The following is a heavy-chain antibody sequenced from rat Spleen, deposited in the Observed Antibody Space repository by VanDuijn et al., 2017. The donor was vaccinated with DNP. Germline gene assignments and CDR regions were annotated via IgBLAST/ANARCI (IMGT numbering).Heavy chain of an antibody. D-gene: IGHD1-11*01. Sequence: EVQLVQSGGGLVQPGNSLKLSCAASGFTFSFYGMAWVRQAPKKGLEWVASISASGGSTSYRDSVKGRFTISRDNAKSTLYLQMDSLRSEDTATYYCATHNYYFDYWGQGVMVTVSS. CDR3: ATHNYYFDY. J-gene: IGHJ2*01. CDR2: ISASGGST. CDR1: GFTFSFYG. V-gene: IGHV5S13*01.